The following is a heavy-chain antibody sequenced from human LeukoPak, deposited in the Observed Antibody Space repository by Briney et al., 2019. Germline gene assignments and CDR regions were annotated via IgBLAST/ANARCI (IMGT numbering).Heavy chain of an antibody. D-gene: IGHD6-13*01. V-gene: IGHV4-30-2*01. Sequence: PSETLSLTCAVSGGSISSGGYSWSWIRRPAGKGMEWIGYIYHSVSTYYNPSLKSRVTISVDRSKNQFSLKLSSVTAADTAVYYCARETSTAAGTYNWFDPWGQGTLVTVSS. CDR2: IYHSVST. J-gene: IGHJ5*02. CDR1: GGSISSGGYS. CDR3: ARETSTAAGTYNWFDP.